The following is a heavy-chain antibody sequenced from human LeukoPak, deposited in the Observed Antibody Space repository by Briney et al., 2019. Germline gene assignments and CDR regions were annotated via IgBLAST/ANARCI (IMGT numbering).Heavy chain of an antibody. Sequence: GGSLRLSCSASGFTVSSNYMSWVRQAPGKGLEWVSVIYSGGSTYYADSVKGRFTISRDNSKNTLYLQMNSLRAEDTAVYYCAGDLEAGAGGHSGTDVWGQGTTVTVSS. CDR2: IYSGGST. J-gene: IGHJ6*02. CDR1: GFTVSSNY. V-gene: IGHV3-53*01. D-gene: IGHD6-19*01. CDR3: AGDLEAGAGGHSGTDV.